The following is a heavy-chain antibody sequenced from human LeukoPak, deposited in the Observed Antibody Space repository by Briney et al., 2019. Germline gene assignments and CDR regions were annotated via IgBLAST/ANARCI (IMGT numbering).Heavy chain of an antibody. D-gene: IGHD3-22*01. CDR2: ISYDGSNK. J-gene: IGHJ4*02. Sequence: QPGGSLRLSCAASGFTFSSYAMSWVRQAPGKGLEWVAVISYDGSNKYYADSVKGRFTISRDNAKNSLYLQMNSLRAEDTAVYYCARGQLYYDSSGFDYWGQGTLVTVSS. V-gene: IGHV3-30*04. CDR3: ARGQLYYDSSGFDY. CDR1: GFTFSSYA.